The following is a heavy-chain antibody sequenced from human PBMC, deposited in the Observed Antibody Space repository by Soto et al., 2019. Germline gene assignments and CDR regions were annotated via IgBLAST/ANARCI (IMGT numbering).Heavy chain of an antibody. J-gene: IGHJ6*02. Sequence: GSLRLSCSAAGFAFITYAMTWVRQAPGKRLEWVSVISGSGGSSYYAASVKGRFTISRDNSKNTLFLQMNGLRAEDTAVYYCAKVTKRAAAGRYEYYKYGMDVWGQGTTVTVSS. D-gene: IGHD6-13*01. CDR3: AKVTKRAAAGRYEYYKYGMDV. V-gene: IGHV3-23*01. CDR2: ISGSGGSS. CDR1: GFAFITYA.